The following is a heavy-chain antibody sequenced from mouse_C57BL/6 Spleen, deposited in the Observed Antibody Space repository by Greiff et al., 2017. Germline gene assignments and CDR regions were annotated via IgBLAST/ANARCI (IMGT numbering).Heavy chain of an antibody. CDR1: GYTFTDYT. D-gene: IGHD1-1*01. J-gene: IGHJ2*01. Sequence: VQLQQSDAELVQPGASVKISCKVSGYTFTDYTIHWMTQRPEKGLEWIGYIYTRDGRTTYNDKFTGKATLTVDNSSSTAYEQHNSRTSEDSAVYYCARCYDYWGQGTTRTVSA. CDR2: IYTRDGRT. V-gene: IGHV1-78*01. CDR3: ARCYDY.